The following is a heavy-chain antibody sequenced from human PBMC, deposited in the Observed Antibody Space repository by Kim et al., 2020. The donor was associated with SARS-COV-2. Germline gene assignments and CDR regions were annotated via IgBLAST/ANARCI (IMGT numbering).Heavy chain of an antibody. CDR3: ARDLARGVYCSTTSCPRESYYFDY. J-gene: IGHJ4*02. D-gene: IGHD2-2*01. CDR1: GFTFSSYS. CDR2: ISSSSSTI. Sequence: GGSLRLSCAASGFTFSSYSMNWVRQAPGKGLEWVSYISSSSSTIYYADSVKGRFTISRDNAKNSLYLQMNSLRDEDTAVYYCARDLARGVYCSTTSCPRESYYFDYWGPGTLVTVSS. V-gene: IGHV3-48*02.